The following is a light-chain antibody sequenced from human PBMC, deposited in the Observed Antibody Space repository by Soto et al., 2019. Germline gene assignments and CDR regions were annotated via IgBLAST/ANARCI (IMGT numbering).Light chain of an antibody. Sequence: QSVLTQAPSASGTPGQRVTITCSGSSSNIGSNTVNWYQQLPGTAPKLLIYSNNQRPSGVPDRFSGSKSGTSASLAISGLQSEDVADYYCAAWDDSLNGPNWVFGGGTKLTVL. CDR3: AAWDDSLNGPNWV. V-gene: IGLV1-44*01. CDR1: SSNIGSNT. J-gene: IGLJ3*02. CDR2: SNN.